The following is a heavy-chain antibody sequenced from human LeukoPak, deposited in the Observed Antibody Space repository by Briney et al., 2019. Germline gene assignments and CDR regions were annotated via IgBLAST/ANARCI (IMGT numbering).Heavy chain of an antibody. V-gene: IGHV4-34*01. CDR3: ARGWIQLWLRGDYFDY. J-gene: IGHJ4*02. Sequence: SETLSLTWAVYGGSFSGYYWSWIRQPPGKGLEWIGEINHSGSTNYNPSLKSRVTISVDTSKNQFSLKLSSVTAADTAVYYCARGWIQLWLRGDYFDYWGQGTLVTVSS. CDR1: GGSFSGYY. D-gene: IGHD5-18*01. CDR2: INHSGST.